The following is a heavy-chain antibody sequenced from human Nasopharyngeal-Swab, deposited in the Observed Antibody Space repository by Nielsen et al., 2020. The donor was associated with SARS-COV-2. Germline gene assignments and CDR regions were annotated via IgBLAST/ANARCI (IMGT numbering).Heavy chain of an antibody. D-gene: IGHD6-13*01. CDR1: GFTLSDFC. J-gene: IGHJ4*02. V-gene: IGHV3-21*01. CDR3: ASFSSSWTKIDY. CDR2: ISSSSSYI. Sequence: GGSLRLSYAASGFTLSDFCMTWIRQAPGKGLEWVSSISSSSSYIYYADSVKGRFTISRDNAKNSLYLQMNSLRAEDTAVYYCASFSSSWTKIDYWGQGTLVTVSS.